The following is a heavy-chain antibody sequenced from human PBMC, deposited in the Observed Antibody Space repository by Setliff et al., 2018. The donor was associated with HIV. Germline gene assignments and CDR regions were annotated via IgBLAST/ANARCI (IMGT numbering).Heavy chain of an antibody. CDR1: GFTFNNYG. J-gene: IGHJ4*02. CDR2: ISYHERDT. V-gene: IGHV3-30*18. Sequence: GGSLRLSCGASGFTFNNYGMHWVRRAPGKGLEWVASISYHERDTFYADSVKGRFTISRDNSKNMLYLQMNSLATEDTAVYYCAKPTTVVTSYYFDSWGQGTQVTVSS. CDR3: AKPTTVVTSYYFDS. D-gene: IGHD4-17*01.